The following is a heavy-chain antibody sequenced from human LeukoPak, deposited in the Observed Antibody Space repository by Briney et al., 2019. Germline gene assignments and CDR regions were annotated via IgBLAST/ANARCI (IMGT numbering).Heavy chain of an antibody. J-gene: IGHJ4*01. Sequence: GESLRLSCGASGLTVSSYAMSWVRQAPGKGLEWVSTIIGSAANTYYADSVKGRFTISRDDPKNTVYLQMNSLRAEDTAVYSCAKYTSGTSYRGLDQWGHGTLVTVSS. CDR3: AKYTSGTSYRGLDQ. CDR1: GLTVSSYA. D-gene: IGHD3-10*01. V-gene: IGHV3-23*01. CDR2: IIGSAANT.